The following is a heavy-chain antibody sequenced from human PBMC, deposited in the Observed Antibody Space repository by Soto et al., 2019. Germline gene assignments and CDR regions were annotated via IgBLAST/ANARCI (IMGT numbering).Heavy chain of an antibody. CDR3: ARVDQDYYGSGSPGEFDY. D-gene: IGHD3-10*01. J-gene: IGHJ4*02. Sequence: ASVKVSCKASGYTFTSYYMHWVRQAPGQGLEWMGIINPSGGSTSYAQKFQGRVTMTRDTSTSTVYMELSSLRSEDTAVYYCARVDQDYYGSGSPGEFDYWGQGTLVTVSS. CDR2: INPSGGST. CDR1: GYTFTSYY. V-gene: IGHV1-46*03.